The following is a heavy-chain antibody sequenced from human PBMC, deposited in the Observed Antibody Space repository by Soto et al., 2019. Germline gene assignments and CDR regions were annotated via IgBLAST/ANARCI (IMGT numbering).Heavy chain of an antibody. J-gene: IGHJ6*02. D-gene: IGHD3-9*01. CDR3: ARLSPLYDILTGYLLYYYGMDV. CDR1: GGSISSGDYY. CDR2: IYYSGST. V-gene: IGHV4-30-4*01. Sequence: SETLSLTCTVSGGSISSGDYYWSWIRQPPGKGLEWIGYIYYSGSTYYNPSLKSRVTISVDTSKNQFSLKLSSVTAADTAVYYCARLSPLYDILTGYLLYYYGMDVWGQGTTVTVSS.